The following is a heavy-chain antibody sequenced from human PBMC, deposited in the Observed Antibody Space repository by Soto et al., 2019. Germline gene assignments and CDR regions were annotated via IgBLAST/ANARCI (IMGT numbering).Heavy chain of an antibody. J-gene: IGHJ4*02. CDR3: AKVKGDDFWSGSTPSFDC. D-gene: IGHD3-3*01. Sequence: EVQLLESGGGLVQPGGSLRLSCAASGFTFSSYAMSWVRQAPGKGLEWVSAISGNGGSTYYADSVKGRFTISRDNSKNTLYLQMNSLRAEDTAVYYCAKVKGDDFWSGSTPSFDCWGQGTLVTVSS. CDR2: ISGNGGST. CDR1: GFTFSSYA. V-gene: IGHV3-23*01.